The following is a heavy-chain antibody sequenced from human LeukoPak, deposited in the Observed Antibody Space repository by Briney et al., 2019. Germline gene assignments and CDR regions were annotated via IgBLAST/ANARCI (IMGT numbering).Heavy chain of an antibody. J-gene: IGHJ5*02. D-gene: IGHD3-22*01. Sequence: SETLSLTCTVSGGSISSSSYYWGWIRQPPGKGLEWIGSIYYSGSTYYNPSLKSRVTISVDTSKNQFSLKLSSVTAADTAVYYCARGQNNYYDSSGYYNWFDPWGQGTLVTVSS. V-gene: IGHV4-39*07. CDR3: ARGQNNYYDSSGYYNWFDP. CDR1: GGSISSSSYY. CDR2: IYYSGST.